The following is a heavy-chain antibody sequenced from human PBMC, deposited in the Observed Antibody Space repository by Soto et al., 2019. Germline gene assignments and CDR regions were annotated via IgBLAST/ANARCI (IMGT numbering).Heavy chain of an antibody. V-gene: IGHV3-13*04. Sequence: EVQLVESGGGLVQPGGSLRLSCAASGFTFSSYDMHWVRQAAGEGLEWVSAIGVAGDTYYPGSVEGRFTISRENAKISLYLQMNRLRPGDTAVYYCARGYHGSGSRHGMYVWGQGTTVTVSS. CDR1: GFTFSSYD. D-gene: IGHD3-10*01. J-gene: IGHJ6*02. CDR3: ARGYHGSGSRHGMYV. CDR2: IGVAGDT.